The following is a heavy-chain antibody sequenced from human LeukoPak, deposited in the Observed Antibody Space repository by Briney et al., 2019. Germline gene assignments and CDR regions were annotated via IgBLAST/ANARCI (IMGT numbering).Heavy chain of an antibody. V-gene: IGHV1-46*03. J-gene: IGHJ5*02. Sequence: GASVKVSCKASGYTFTSYYMRWVRQAPGQGLEWLGMINPSGGSPSYAEKFQGRVAMTRDTSTSTVYMELSSLRSEDTAVYYCARVGKRYWFDPWGQGTLVTVSS. CDR2: INPSGGSP. D-gene: IGHD4-23*01. CDR1: GYTFTSYY. CDR3: ARVGKRYWFDP.